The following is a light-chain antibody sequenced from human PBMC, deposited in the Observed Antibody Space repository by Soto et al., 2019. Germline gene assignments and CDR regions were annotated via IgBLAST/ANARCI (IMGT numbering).Light chain of an antibody. CDR3: ASYSSSSSGFYV. J-gene: IGLJ1*01. V-gene: IGLV2-14*03. CDR1: SSDIGGYNY. CDR2: EVS. Sequence: QSALTQPASVSGSPGQSITISCTGTSSDIGGYNYVSWYQQYPGKAPKLMIYEVSNRPSGVSNRFSGFKSGNTAFLTISGLQTEDEADYYCASYSSSSSGFYVFGSGTKVTVL.